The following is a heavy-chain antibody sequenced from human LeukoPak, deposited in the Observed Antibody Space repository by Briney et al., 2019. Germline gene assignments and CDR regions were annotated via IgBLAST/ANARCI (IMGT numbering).Heavy chain of an antibody. V-gene: IGHV3-30-3*01. D-gene: IGHD1-26*01. CDR3: ARASVGYYYYGMNV. Sequence: GSLRLSCAASGFTFSSNWMTWVRQAPGKGLEWVAVISYDGSNKYYADSVKGRFTISRDNSKNTLYLRMNSLRAEDTAVYYCARASVGYYYYGMNVWGQGTTVTVSS. CDR2: ISYDGSNK. J-gene: IGHJ6*02. CDR1: GFTFSSNW.